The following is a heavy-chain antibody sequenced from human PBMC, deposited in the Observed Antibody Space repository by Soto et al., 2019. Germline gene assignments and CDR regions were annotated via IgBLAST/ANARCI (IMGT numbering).Heavy chain of an antibody. Sequence: GGSLSLSCAASGFTFSSYAMSWVRQAPGKGLEWVSAISGSGGSTYDADAWNGRFTISRDNSKNTLYLQINSLRAEDTAVYYCAQDYARGSWPMDHCGMDVWGRVTTVTVSS. J-gene: IGHJ6*02. V-gene: IGHV3-23*01. CDR3: AQDYARGSWPMDHCGMDV. D-gene: IGHD6-25*01. CDR1: GFTFSSYA. CDR2: ISGSGGST.